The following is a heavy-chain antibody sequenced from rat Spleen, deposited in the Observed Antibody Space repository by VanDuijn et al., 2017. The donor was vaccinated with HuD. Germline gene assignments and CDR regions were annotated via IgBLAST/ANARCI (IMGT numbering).Heavy chain of an antibody. CDR1: GFSLSSPG. V-gene: IGHV2-13*01. D-gene: IGHD1-11*01. J-gene: IGHJ2*01. Sequence: QVQLKESGPGLVQPSQTLSLTCPVSGFSLSSPGVIWVRQPPGKGLEWMGVLWSNGGTDYNSAIKSRLSISRDTSKSQVFLKMNSLQTEDTAMYFCASLATEGIGTFDYWGQGVMVTVSS. CDR2: LWSNGGT. CDR3: ASLATEGIGTFDY.